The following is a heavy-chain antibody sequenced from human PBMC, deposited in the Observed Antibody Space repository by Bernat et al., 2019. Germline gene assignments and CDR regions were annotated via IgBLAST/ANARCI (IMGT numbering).Heavy chain of an antibody. Sequence: EVQLVESGGGLVQPGGSLRLSCAASGFTFGSYGMSWVRQPPGQGLEWVSFISGSGNTYYSGSVKGRFTISRDNSKNTLFLQINSLRAEDTAVYYCAKDREVPLFDCWGQGILVTVSS. CDR1: GFTFGSYG. V-gene: IGHV3-23*04. CDR3: AKDREVPLFDC. J-gene: IGHJ4*02. CDR2: ISGSGNT. D-gene: IGHD2-2*01.